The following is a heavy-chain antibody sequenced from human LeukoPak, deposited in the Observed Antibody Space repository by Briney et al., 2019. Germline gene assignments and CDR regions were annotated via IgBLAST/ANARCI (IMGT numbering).Heavy chain of an antibody. Sequence: HPGRSLRLSCTASGFTFSTYGTHWVRQAPGKGREWVAVIRSDGSSEYYADSVKGRFIISRDNSKNTLYLQMNSLRAEDTAVYYCAREDQPRGTFDYWGQGILVTVSS. CDR2: IRSDGSSE. J-gene: IGHJ4*02. CDR1: GFTFSTYG. V-gene: IGHV3-33*01. CDR3: AREDQPRGTFDY. D-gene: IGHD2-15*01.